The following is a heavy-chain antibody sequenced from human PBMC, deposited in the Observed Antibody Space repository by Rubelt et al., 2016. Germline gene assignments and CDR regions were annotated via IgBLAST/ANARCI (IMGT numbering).Heavy chain of an antibody. CDR3: ARGKEGLGVTMMDY. J-gene: IGHJ4*02. V-gene: IGHV4-34*01. CDR2: INHSGST. CDR1: GGSFSGYY. D-gene: IGHD3-22*01. Sequence: QVQLQQWGAGLLKPSETLSLTCAVYGGSFSGYYWRWIRQPPGKGLEWLGEINHSGSTNYNPSLKSRVTISVDTSKNQFSLNLSSVTAADTAVYYCARGKEGLGVTMMDYWGQGTLVTVSS.